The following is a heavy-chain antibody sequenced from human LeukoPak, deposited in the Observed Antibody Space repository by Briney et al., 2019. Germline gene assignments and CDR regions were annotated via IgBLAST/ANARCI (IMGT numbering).Heavy chain of an antibody. CDR1: GFTFSDYY. J-gene: IGHJ4*02. V-gene: IGHV3-11*01. Sequence: GGSLRLSCAASGFTFSDYYMSWIRQAPGKGLEWVSYISSSGSTIYYADSVKGRFTISRDNAKNSLYLQMNSLRAEDTAVYYCASTIHYGILTGYYLAPEHYFDYWGQGTLVTVSS. CDR3: ASTIHYGILTGYYLAPEHYFDY. CDR2: ISSSGSTI. D-gene: IGHD3-9*01.